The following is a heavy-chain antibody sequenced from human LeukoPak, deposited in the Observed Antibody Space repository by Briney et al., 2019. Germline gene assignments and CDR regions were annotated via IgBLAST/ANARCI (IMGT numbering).Heavy chain of an antibody. CDR3: ARVVLRFLEWGGSPLDY. D-gene: IGHD3-3*01. V-gene: IGHV1-18*01. CDR1: GYTFTSYG. J-gene: IGHJ4*02. CDR2: ISAYNGNT. Sequence: ASVKVSCKASGYTFTSYGISWVRQAPGQGLEWMGWISAYNGNTNYAQKLQGRVTMTTDTSTSTAYMELRSLRSDDTAVYYCARVVLRFLEWGGSPLDYWRQGTLVTVSS.